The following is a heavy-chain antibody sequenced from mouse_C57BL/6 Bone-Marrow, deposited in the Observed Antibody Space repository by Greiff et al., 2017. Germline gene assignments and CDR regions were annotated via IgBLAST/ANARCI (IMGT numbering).Heavy chain of an antibody. J-gene: IGHJ4*01. V-gene: IGHV1-61*01. CDR3: ARVYYSNAKDY. CDR1: GYTFTSYW. CDR2: IYPSDSDT. Sequence: VQLQQPGAELVRPGSSVTLSCKASGYTFTSYWMDWVKQRPGKGLEWIGNIYPSDSDTHYNQKFKDKATLTVDKSTSTAYMQHSSLTSEDSAIYYCARVYYSNAKDYWGQGTSVTGSS. D-gene: IGHD2-5*01.